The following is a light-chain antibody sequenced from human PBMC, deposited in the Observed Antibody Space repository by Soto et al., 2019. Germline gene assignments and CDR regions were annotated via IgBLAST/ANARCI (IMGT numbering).Light chain of an antibody. CDR3: QQLNNYPVT. Sequence: DIQLTQSPSFLSASVGDRVTITCRASQGISSYLAWYQLKPGTAPKLLIYAASTLQSGGASSISSSVSGTEFTLTINLLQPEDFATYFCQQLNNYPVTFGPGTKVEIK. J-gene: IGKJ3*01. CDR1: QGISSY. CDR2: AAS. V-gene: IGKV1-9*01.